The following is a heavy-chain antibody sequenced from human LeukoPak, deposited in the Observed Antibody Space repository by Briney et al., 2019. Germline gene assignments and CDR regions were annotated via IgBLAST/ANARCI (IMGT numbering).Heavy chain of an antibody. D-gene: IGHD3-10*01. V-gene: IGHV3-21*01. CDR3: AKDRWATMVRGARLYFDY. Sequence: KAGGSLRLSCAASGFTFSSYSMNWVRQAPGKGLEWVSSISSSSSYIYYADSVKGRFTISRDNSKNTLYLQMNSLRAEDTAVYYCAKDRWATMVRGARLYFDYWGQGTLVTVSS. CDR1: GFTFSSYS. CDR2: ISSSSSYI. J-gene: IGHJ4*02.